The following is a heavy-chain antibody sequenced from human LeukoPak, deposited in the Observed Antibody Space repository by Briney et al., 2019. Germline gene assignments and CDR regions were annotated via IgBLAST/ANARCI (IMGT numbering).Heavy chain of an antibody. V-gene: IGHV3-48*01. D-gene: IGHD2-15*01. J-gene: IGHJ4*02. Sequence: GGSLRLSCAASGFTFSSYSMNWVRQAPGKGLEWVSYISSSSSTIYYADSVKGRFTISRDNAKNSLYLQMNSLRAEDTAVYYCAKLASPGYCSGGTCLFDFWGQGTLVTVSS. CDR2: ISSSSSTI. CDR3: AKLASPGYCSGGTCLFDF. CDR1: GFTFSSYS.